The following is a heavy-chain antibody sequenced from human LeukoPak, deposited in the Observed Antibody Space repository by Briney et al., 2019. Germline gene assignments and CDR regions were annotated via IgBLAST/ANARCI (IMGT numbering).Heavy chain of an antibody. CDR1: GFTFSSYW. V-gene: IGHV3-74*01. CDR3: ARDSLGYCSGGSCYAGLDY. CDR2: INSDGSST. D-gene: IGHD2-15*01. J-gene: IGHJ4*02. Sequence: PGGSPRLSCAASGFTFSSYWMHWVRQAPGKGRVWVSRINSDGSSTSYADSVKGRFTISRDNAKNTLYLQMNSLRAEDTAVYYCARDSLGYCSGGSCYAGLDYWGQGTLVTVSS.